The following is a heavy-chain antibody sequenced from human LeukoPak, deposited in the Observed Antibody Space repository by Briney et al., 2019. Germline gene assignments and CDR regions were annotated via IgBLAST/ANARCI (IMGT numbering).Heavy chain of an antibody. CDR3: ARDRGAMGAYRDY. Sequence: GGSLRLSCAASGFTFSSYGMHWVRQAPGKGLERVAVIWYDGSNKYYADSVKGRFTISRDNSKNTLYLQMNSLRAEDTAVYYCARDRGAMGAYRDYWGQGTLVTVSS. CDR1: GFTFSSYG. J-gene: IGHJ4*02. V-gene: IGHV3-33*01. CDR2: IWYDGSNK. D-gene: IGHD1-26*01.